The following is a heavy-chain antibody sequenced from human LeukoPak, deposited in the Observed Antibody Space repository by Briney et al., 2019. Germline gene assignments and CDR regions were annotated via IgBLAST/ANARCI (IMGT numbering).Heavy chain of an antibody. CDR2: ISNSGGTT. D-gene: IGHD2-15*01. CDR3: AKIVPDCSGGTCYPNLKVVYFDY. V-gene: IGHV3-23*01. J-gene: IGHJ4*02. Sequence: PGGSLRLSCAASGFTFSSYAMNWVRQAPGKGLEWVSSISNSGGTTYFADSVKGRFTISRDNSKNTLYLQMNSLRAEDTAVYYCAKIVPDCSGGTCYPNLKVVYFDYWGQGTLVTVSS. CDR1: GFTFSSYA.